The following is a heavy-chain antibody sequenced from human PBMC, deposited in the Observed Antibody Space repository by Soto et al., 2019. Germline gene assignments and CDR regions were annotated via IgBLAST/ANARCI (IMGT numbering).Heavy chain of an antibody. CDR3: ARDKITGLFDY. CDR2: INHSGST. V-gene: IGHV4-39*07. J-gene: IGHJ4*02. Sequence: SETLSLTCTVSGVSISSSHYFWGWIRQPPGTGLEWIGEINHSGSTNYNPSLKSRVTISVDTSKNQFSLKLTSVTAADTAVYYCARDKITGLFDYWGQGTLVTVSS. CDR1: GVSISSSHYF. D-gene: IGHD2-8*02.